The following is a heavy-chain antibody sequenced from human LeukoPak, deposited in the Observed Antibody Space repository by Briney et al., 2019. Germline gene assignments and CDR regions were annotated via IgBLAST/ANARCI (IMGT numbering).Heavy chain of an antibody. Sequence: KASETLSLTCTVSGGSISSYYWSWIRQPAGKGLEWIGRIYTSGSTNYNPSLKSRVTMSVDTSKNQFSLKLSFVTAADTAVYYCARGLVTMIVVDYGMDVWGQGTTVTVSS. CDR1: GGSISSYY. V-gene: IGHV4-4*07. D-gene: IGHD3-22*01. CDR2: IYTSGST. CDR3: ARGLVTMIVVDYGMDV. J-gene: IGHJ6*02.